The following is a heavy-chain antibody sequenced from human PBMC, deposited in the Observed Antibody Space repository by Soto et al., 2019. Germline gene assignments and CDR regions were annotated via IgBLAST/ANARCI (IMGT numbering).Heavy chain of an antibody. CDR1: GFTFRSYA. CDR2: ISGSGGST. D-gene: IGHD4-17*01. Sequence: EVQLLESGGGLVQPGGSLRLSCAASGFTFRSYAMSWVRQAPGKGLEWVSAISGSGGSTYYADSVKGRFTISRDNSKNTLYQQMNSLVSEDTAVYYCAKGGPHDYGDFQLTFDYWGQGTLVTVSS. J-gene: IGHJ4*02. CDR3: AKGGPHDYGDFQLTFDY. V-gene: IGHV3-23*01.